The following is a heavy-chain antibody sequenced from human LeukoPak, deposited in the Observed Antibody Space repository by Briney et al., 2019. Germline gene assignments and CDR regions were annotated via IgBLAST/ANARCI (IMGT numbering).Heavy chain of an antibody. CDR2: IYYSGST. J-gene: IGHJ4*02. Sequence: SETLSLTCTVSGDSISNGDYYWSWIRQPPGKGLEWIGYIYYSGSTYYNPSLKSRVTISVDTPKNQFSLRLSPATAADTAVYYCASLPRSGFPYYFDYWGQGTLVTVSS. V-gene: IGHV4-30-4*01. D-gene: IGHD3-3*01. CDR3: ASLPRSGFPYYFDY. CDR1: GDSISNGDYY.